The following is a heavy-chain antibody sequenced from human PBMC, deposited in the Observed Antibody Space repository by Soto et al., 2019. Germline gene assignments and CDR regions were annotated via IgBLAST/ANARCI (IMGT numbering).Heavy chain of an antibody. V-gene: IGHV3-7*04. Sequence: EVQLVESGGGVVQPGGSLRLSCAASGFTFDTSWMTWVRQSPGKGLEWVANIIPDGSEKYYEDSVRGRFTISRDNAKNSLYLQMNSLRAEDTAVYYCARDFAFDAFDIWGQGTVVNVSS. CDR2: IIPDGSEK. J-gene: IGHJ3*02. CDR3: ARDFAFDAFDI. CDR1: GFTFDTSW.